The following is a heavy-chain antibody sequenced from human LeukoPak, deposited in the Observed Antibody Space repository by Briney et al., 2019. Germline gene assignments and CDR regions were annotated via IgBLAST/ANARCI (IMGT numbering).Heavy chain of an antibody. D-gene: IGHD3-22*01. J-gene: IGHJ4*02. CDR1: GGTFSSYA. CDR2: IIPILGIA. CDR3: ARGGSSEDYFDY. V-gene: IGHV1-69*04. Sequence: ASVKVSCKASGGTFSSYAISWVRQAPGQGLEWMGRIIPILGIANYAQKFQGRVTITADKSTSTAYMELSSLRSEDTAVYYCARGGSSEDYFDYWGQGTLVTASS.